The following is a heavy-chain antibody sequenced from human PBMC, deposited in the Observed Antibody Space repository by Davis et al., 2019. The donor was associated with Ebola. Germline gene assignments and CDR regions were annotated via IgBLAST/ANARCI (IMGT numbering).Heavy chain of an antibody. CDR2: ISTSGTYK. V-gene: IGHV3-21*06. J-gene: IGHJ4*02. CDR1: GFTFSSYS. CDR3: AKDTGYNYFDY. Sequence: PGGSLRLSCAASGFTFSSYSMNWVRQAPGKGLEWVSSISTSGTYKYYADSMKGRFTISRDNAKNSLYLHMNSLGAEDTAVYYCAKDTGYNYFDYWGQGTLVTVSS. D-gene: IGHD3-9*01.